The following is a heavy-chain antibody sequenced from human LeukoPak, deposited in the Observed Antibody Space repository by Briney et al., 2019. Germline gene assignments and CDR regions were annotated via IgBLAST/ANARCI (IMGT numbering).Heavy chain of an antibody. J-gene: IGHJ1*01. CDR2: ISPDGTVT. D-gene: IGHD1-14*01. V-gene: IGHV3-74*01. CDR3: ASDLGFSPDH. CDR1: GFALSDSW. Sequence: GGSLRLSCVASGFALSDSWMHWVRQAPGKGLVWVSHISPDGTVTNYADFVKGRFIISRDNAKNTVFLQTNSLRAEDTSVYYCASDLGFSPDHWGQGTLVTVSS.